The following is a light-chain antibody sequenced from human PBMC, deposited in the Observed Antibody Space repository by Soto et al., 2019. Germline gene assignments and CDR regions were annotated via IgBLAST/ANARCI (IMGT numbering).Light chain of an antibody. V-gene: IGKV3-15*01. Sequence: EIVMTQSPATLSVSPGERATLSCRASQSVSSNLAWYQQKPGQAPRLLIYGASTRATAIPARFSGSGSGTEFPLTISSLQSEDFAVYYCQQYNNWPPWTFGQGTKVEIK. CDR3: QQYNNWPPWT. CDR2: GAS. CDR1: QSVSSN. J-gene: IGKJ1*01.